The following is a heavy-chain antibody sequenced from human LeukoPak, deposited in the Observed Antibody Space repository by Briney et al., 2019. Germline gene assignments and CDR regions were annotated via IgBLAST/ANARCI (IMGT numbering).Heavy chain of an antibody. J-gene: IGHJ4*02. CDR2: ISSSSSYI. V-gene: IGHV3-21*01. CDR1: GFTFSSYS. CDR3: TTDICSSTSCSDY. Sequence: GGSLRLSCAASGFTFSSYSMNWVRQAPGKGLEWVSSISSSSSYIYYADSVKGRFTISRDNAKNSLYLQMNSLRAEDTAVYYCTTDICSSTSCSDYWGQGTLVTVSS. D-gene: IGHD2-2*01.